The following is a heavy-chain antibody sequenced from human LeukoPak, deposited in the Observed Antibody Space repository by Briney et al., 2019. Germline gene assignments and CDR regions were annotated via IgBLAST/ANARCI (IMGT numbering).Heavy chain of an antibody. CDR3: ATLTPWSGDDGGDLDY. Sequence: ASVKVSCKASGGTFSSYAISWVRQAPGQGLKWMRGIIPIFGTANYAQKFQGRVTITTDESTSTAYMEMSSLRSEDTAVYYCATLTPWSGDDGGDLDYWGQGTLVTVSS. J-gene: IGHJ4*02. D-gene: IGHD3-3*01. CDR2: IIPIFGTA. CDR1: GGTFSSYA. V-gene: IGHV1-69*05.